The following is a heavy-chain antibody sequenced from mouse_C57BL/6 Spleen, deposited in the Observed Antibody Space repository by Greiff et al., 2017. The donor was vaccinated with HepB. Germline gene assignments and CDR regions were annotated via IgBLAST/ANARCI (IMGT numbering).Heavy chain of an antibody. Sequence: QVQLQQPGAELVKPGASVKLSCKASGYTFTSYWMHWVKQRPGQGLEWIGMIHPNSGSTNYNEKFKSKATLTVDKSSSTAYMRLSSLTSEDSAVYYCARGGLLRPAYYFDYWGQGTTLTVSS. CDR2: IHPNSGST. V-gene: IGHV1-64*01. J-gene: IGHJ2*01. CDR1: GYTFTSYW. D-gene: IGHD1-1*01. CDR3: ARGGLLRPAYYFDY.